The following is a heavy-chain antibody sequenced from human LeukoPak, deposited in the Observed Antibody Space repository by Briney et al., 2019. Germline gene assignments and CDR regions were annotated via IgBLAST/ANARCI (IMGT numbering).Heavy chain of an antibody. V-gene: IGHV4-34*01. CDR2: INHSGST. D-gene: IGHD6-13*01. J-gene: IGHJ4*02. CDR1: GGSFSGYY. Sequence: SETLSLTCAVYGGSFSGYYWSWIRQPPGKGLEWIGEINHSGSTNYNPSLKSRVTISVDTSKNQFSLKLSSVTAADTAVYYCARGGHSSSWYRPIDYWGQGTLVTVSS. CDR3: ARGGHSSSWYRPIDY.